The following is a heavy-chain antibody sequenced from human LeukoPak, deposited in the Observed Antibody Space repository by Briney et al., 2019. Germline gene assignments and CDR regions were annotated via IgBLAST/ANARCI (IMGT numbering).Heavy chain of an antibody. CDR3: VRDLGVDTSMIFFDY. CDR2: ISAYNGNT. J-gene: IGHJ4*02. Sequence: ASVKVSRKASGYTFTSFGISWVRQAPGQGLEWMGWISAYNGNTNYVQKFQGRVTMTVDISTSTAYMELRSLRSDDTAVFYCVRDLGVDTSMIFFDYWGQGTLVTVSS. CDR1: GYTFTSFG. V-gene: IGHV1-18*01. D-gene: IGHD5-18*01.